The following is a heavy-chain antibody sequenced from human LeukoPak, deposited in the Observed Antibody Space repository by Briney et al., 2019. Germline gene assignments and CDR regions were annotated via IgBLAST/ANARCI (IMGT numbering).Heavy chain of an antibody. CDR3: ARGYNSGWRIAFGI. D-gene: IGHD6-19*01. V-gene: IGHV1-8*01. J-gene: IGHJ3*02. Sequence: RASVKVSCKASGYTFTSYDINWVRQATGQGLEWMGWMNPNSGNTGYAQKFQGRVTMTRDMSTSTVYMELSGLRSEDTAVYYCARGYNSGWRIAFGIWGQGTMVTVSS. CDR2: MNPNSGNT. CDR1: GYTFTSYD.